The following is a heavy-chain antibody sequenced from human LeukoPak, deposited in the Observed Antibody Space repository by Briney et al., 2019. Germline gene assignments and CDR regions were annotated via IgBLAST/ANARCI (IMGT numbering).Heavy chain of an antibody. CDR3: AKDLYCSSTSCYEAVY. CDR2: ISGSGGST. V-gene: IGHV3-23*01. D-gene: IGHD2-2*01. Sequence: GGSLRLSCAASGFTFSSYDMSWVRQAPGKGLEWVSSISGSGGSTYYADSVKGRFTISRDNSKNTLYLQMNSLRAEDTAVYYCAKDLYCSSTSCYEAVYWGQGTLVAVSS. CDR1: GFTFSSYD. J-gene: IGHJ4*02.